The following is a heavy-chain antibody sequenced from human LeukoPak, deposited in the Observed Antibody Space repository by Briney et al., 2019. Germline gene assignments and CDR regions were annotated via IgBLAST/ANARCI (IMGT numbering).Heavy chain of an antibody. D-gene: IGHD4-17*01. CDR2: IIPIFGTA. Sequence: GASVKVSCKASGGTFSSYAISWVRQAPGQGLEWMGGIIPIFGTANYAQKFQGRVTITADESTSTAYMELSSLRSEDTAVYYCARATVTVKSDAFDIWGQGTMVTVSS. CDR1: GGTFSSYA. J-gene: IGHJ3*02. CDR3: ARATVTVKSDAFDI. V-gene: IGHV1-69*13.